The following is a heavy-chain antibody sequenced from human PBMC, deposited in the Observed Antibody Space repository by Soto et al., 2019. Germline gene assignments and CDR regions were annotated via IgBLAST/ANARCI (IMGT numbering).Heavy chain of an antibody. D-gene: IGHD3-22*01. CDR3: ARTINYYDSSGYPRAAFDI. CDR1: GYTFTGYY. Sequence: QVPLVQSGAEVKKPGASVKVSCKASGYTFTGYYMHWVRQAPGQGLEWMGWINPNSGGTNYAQKFQGWVTMTRDTSISTAYMELSRLRSDDTAVYYCARTINYYDSSGYPRAAFDIWGQGTMVTVSS. V-gene: IGHV1-2*04. CDR2: INPNSGGT. J-gene: IGHJ3*02.